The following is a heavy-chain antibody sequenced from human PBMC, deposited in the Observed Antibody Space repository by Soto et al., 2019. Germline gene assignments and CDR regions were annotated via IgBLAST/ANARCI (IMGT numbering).Heavy chain of an antibody. CDR3: ARDRRSLDYYDSSGYYPSDY. D-gene: IGHD3-22*01. V-gene: IGHV1-46*01. Sequence: ASVKVSCKASGYTFTSYYMHWVRQAPGQGLEWMGIINPSGGSTSYAQKFQGRVTMTRDTSTSTVYMELSSLRSEDTAVYYCARDRRSLDYYDSSGYYPSDYWGQGTLVTVSS. J-gene: IGHJ4*02. CDR2: INPSGGST. CDR1: GYTFTSYY.